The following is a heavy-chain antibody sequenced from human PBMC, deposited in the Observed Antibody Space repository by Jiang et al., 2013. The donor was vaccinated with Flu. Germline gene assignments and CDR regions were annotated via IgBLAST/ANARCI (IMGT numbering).Heavy chain of an antibody. Sequence: KPTQTLTLTCTFSGFSLATSGMCVSWIRQPPGKALEWLARIDWDDDKYYSTSLKTRLTISKDTSKNQVVLTMTNMDPVDTATYYCARISFIDTAPGWFDPWGQGTLVTVSS. D-gene: IGHD5-18*01. V-gene: IGHV2-70*11. CDR2: IDWDDDK. J-gene: IGHJ5*02. CDR3: ARISFIDTAPGWFDP. CDR1: GFSLATSGMC.